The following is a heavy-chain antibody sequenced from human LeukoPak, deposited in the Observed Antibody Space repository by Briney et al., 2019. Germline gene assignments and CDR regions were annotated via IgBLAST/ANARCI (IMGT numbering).Heavy chain of an antibody. CDR1: GFTFSSYW. CDR3: ARHIVGEQNFDY. Sequence: PGGSLRLSCAASGFTFSSYWMSWVRQAPGKGLEWVANIKQDGSEKYYVDSVKGRFTISRDNAKNTLYLQMDTMRVEDTAVYYCARHIVGEQNFDYWSQGTLVTVSS. J-gene: IGHJ4*02. D-gene: IGHD3-16*02. V-gene: IGHV3-7*01. CDR2: IKQDGSEK.